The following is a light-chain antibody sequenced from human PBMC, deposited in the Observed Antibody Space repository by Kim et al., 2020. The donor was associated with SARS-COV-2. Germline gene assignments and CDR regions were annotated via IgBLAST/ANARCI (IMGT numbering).Light chain of an antibody. CDR1: QTIGTG. CDR3: QQYNTYPLT. CDR2: NAS. V-gene: IGKV1-5*03. J-gene: IGKJ1*01. Sequence: GDRVTITCRASQTIGTGLAWYQQEPGKAPKFLIYNASNLKSGVPSRFSGSGSGTEFTLTISSLQPDDFATYYCQQYNTYPLTFGQGTKV.